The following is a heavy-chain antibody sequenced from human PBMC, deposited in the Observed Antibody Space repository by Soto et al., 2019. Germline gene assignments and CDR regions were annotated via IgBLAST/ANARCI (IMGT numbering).Heavy chain of an antibody. CDR1: GGSISSSSYY. V-gene: IGHV4-39*01. CDR3: ARIHIVVVPAATTEVDY. CDR2: IYYSGST. D-gene: IGHD2-2*01. Sequence: QLQLQESGPGLVKPSETLSLTCTVSGGSISSSSYYWGWIRQPPGKGLEWIGSIYYSGSTYYNPSLKSRVTISVDTSKNQFSLKLSSVTAADTAVYYCARIHIVVVPAATTEVDYWGQGTLVTVSS. J-gene: IGHJ4*02.